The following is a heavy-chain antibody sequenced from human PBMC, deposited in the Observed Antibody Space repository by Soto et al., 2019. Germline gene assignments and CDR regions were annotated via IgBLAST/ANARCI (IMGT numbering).Heavy chain of an antibody. D-gene: IGHD4-17*01. CDR1: GDSVSSGSYY. V-gene: IGHV4-61*01. J-gene: IGHJ2*01. Sequence: SETLSLTCTVSGDSVSSGSYYWSCMRQPPGKGLEWIGYIYYSGSTNYNPSLKSRVTISVDTSKSQFSLKLTSVTAADTAVYYCARVAPVTRYFDLWGRGTLVTVSS. CDR3: ARVAPVTRYFDL. CDR2: IYYSGST.